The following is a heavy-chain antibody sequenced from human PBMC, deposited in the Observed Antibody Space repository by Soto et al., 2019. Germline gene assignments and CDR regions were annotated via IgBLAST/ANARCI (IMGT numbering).Heavy chain of an antibody. J-gene: IGHJ6*02. Sequence: SETLSLTCTVSGGSISSYYWSWIRQPPGKGLEWIGYIYYSGSTNYNPSLKSRVTISVDTSKNQFSLKLSSVTAADTAVYYCARQGFGPLHGLVDVWGQGTTVTVS. CDR1: GGSISSYY. V-gene: IGHV4-59*08. D-gene: IGHD3-10*01. CDR3: ARQGFGPLHGLVDV. CDR2: IYYSGST.